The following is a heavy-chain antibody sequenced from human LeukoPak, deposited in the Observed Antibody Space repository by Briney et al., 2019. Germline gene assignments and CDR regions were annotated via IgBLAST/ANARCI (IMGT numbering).Heavy chain of an antibody. J-gene: IGHJ4*02. Sequence: GGSLRLSCATSGFTFSRYWMTWVRQAPGKGLEWVANIKQDGSKRNYVDSVKGRFTISRDNAKNSLYLQMNSLRAEDTAVYYCAKDRASIAARPGLYFDYWGQGTLVTVSS. V-gene: IGHV3-7*03. CDR2: IKQDGSKR. CDR1: GFTFSRYW. CDR3: AKDRASIAARPGLYFDY. D-gene: IGHD6-6*01.